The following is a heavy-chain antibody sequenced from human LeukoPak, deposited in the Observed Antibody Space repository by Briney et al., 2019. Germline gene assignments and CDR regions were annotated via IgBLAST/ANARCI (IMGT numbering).Heavy chain of an antibody. CDR3: ARVPSGYRDAFDI. CDR1: GYTFTDYY. V-gene: IGHV1-2*06. D-gene: IGHD3-22*01. J-gene: IGHJ3*02. CDR2: INPNNGGT. Sequence: ASVKVSCKASGYTFTDYYMHWVRQAPGQGLEWMGRINPNNGGTNYAQKFQGRVTMTRDTSISTAYMELSSLRSEDTAVYYCARVPSGYRDAFDIWGQGTMVTVSS.